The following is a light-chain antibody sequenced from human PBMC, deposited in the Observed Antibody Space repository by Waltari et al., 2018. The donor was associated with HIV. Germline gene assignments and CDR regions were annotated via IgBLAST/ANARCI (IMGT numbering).Light chain of an antibody. CDR2: SAS. V-gene: IGKV3-20*01. J-gene: IGKJ5*01. Sequence: EIVLTQSPGTLSLSPGERVTLSCRASQHINSNYLAWYQQKPGQAPRRLIPSASCRATGIPDRFSGVGSGTDFTLSISRLEPEDFAVYYCQQYGSSFITFGQGTRLEIK. CDR1: QHINSNY. CDR3: QQYGSSFIT.